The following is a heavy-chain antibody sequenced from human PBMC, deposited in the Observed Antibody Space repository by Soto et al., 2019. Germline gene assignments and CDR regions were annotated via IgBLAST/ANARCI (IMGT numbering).Heavy chain of an antibody. V-gene: IGHV6-1*01. D-gene: IGHD3-10*01. CDR2: TYYRSKWYN. CDR3: SRHPDTSVRGGPGGSAS. CDR1: GDSVSINSAA. Sequence: TGGISGDSVSINSAAWNCIKQYPSRALGLLGRTYYRSKWYNDYAVCVKSRITISPDTSKNEFSLQLNSVTPEDTAVYYCSRHPDTSVRGGPGGSASWGKRTPVTVSP. J-gene: IGHJ5*02.